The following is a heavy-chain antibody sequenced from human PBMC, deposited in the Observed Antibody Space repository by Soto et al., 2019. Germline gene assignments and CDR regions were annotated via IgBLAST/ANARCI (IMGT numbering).Heavy chain of an antibody. V-gene: IGHV3-23*01. D-gene: IGHD3-10*01. Sequence: EVQLLESGGGLVQPGGSLRLSCAASGFTFSSYAMSWVRQAPGKGLEWVSAISGSGGSTYYADSVKGRFTISRDNSKNTLYLGMNSLRAEDTAVYYCAKDRGSADLNLDYWGQGTLVTVSS. CDR3: AKDRGSADLNLDY. CDR1: GFTFSSYA. J-gene: IGHJ4*02. CDR2: ISGSGGST.